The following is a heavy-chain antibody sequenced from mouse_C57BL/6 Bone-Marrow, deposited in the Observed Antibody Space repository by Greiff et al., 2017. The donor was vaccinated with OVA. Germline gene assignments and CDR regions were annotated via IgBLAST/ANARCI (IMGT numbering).Heavy chain of an antibody. J-gene: IGHJ2*01. D-gene: IGHD3-2*02. V-gene: IGHV1-54*01. CDR2: INPGSGGT. Sequence: QVQLQQSGAELVRPGTSVKVSCKASGYAFTNYLIEWVKQRPGQGLEWIGVINPGSGGTNYNEKFKGKATLTADKSSSTAYMQLSSLTSEDAAVYVCARRDSSGYFDYWGQGTTLTVSS. CDR3: ARRDSSGYFDY. CDR1: GYAFTNYL.